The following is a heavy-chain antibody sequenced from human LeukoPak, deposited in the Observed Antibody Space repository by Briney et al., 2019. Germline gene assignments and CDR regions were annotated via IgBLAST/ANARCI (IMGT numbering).Heavy chain of an antibody. CDR3: ARGGGSAAGLDY. V-gene: IGHV4-30-2*01. CDR1: GGSISSGGYS. D-gene: IGHD6-13*01. J-gene: IGHJ4*02. Sequence: SQTLSLTCAVSGGSISSGGYSWSWIRQPPGKGLKWIGYIYHSGSTYHNPSLKSRVTISVDRSKNQFSLKLSSVTAADTAVYYCARGGGSAAGLDYWGQGTLVTVSS. CDR2: IYHSGST.